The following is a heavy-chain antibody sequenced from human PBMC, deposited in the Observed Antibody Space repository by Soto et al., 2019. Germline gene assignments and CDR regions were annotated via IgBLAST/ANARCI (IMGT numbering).Heavy chain of an antibody. CDR1: GIAFRSYA. CDR2: ISYDTRNK. J-gene: IGHJ6*02. V-gene: IGHV3-30*04. Sequence: PXVSLRLSCAASGIAFRSYAMHWVRQAPGKGLEWVALISYDTRNKYYADSVMGRFTISKDNTENTLDLQMNSLRPDDTAVYYCTTLRGLDVWGQGTTVTVSS. CDR3: TTLRGLDV.